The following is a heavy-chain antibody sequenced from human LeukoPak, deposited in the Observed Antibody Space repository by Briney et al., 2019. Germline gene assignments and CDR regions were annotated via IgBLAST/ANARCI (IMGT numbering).Heavy chain of an antibody. CDR1: GFTFSGYW. J-gene: IGHJ5*02. V-gene: IGHV3-74*03. Sequence: GGALRLCWAASGFTFSGYWMHWVRQAPGKGLVWVSRIKSDGSSTTYADSVKGRFTVSRDNAKNTLYLQMNSLRAEDTAVYYCVRSDWFDPWGQGTLVTVSS. CDR3: VRSDWFDP. CDR2: IKSDGSST.